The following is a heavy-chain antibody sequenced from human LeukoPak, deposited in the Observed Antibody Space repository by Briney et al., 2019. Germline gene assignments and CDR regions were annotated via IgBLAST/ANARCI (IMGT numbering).Heavy chain of an antibody. J-gene: IGHJ5*02. CDR2: MNPNSGNT. CDR1: GYTFTSYD. CDR3: AKESPERRRAWVGPLQFDP. D-gene: IGHD1-1*01. V-gene: IGHV1-8*03. Sequence: GASVKVSCKASGYTFTSYDINWVRQATGQGLEWMGWMNPNSGNTGYAQKFQGRVTITRNTSISTAYMELSSLRSEDTAVYYCAKESPERRRAWVGPLQFDPWGQGTLVTVSS.